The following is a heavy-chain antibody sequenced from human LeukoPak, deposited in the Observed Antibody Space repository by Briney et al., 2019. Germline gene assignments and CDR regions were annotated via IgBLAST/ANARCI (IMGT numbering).Heavy chain of an antibody. Sequence: PSETLSLTCAVYGGSFSGYFWSWIRQTPGRGLEWIGDINHSGSTNYNPSLKSRVTISVDTSKNQFSLKLSSVTAADTAVYYCARAPRYQLRLAEAGDAFDIWGQGTMVTVSS. J-gene: IGHJ3*02. CDR2: INHSGST. CDR3: ARAPRYQLRLAEAGDAFDI. CDR1: GGSFSGYF. D-gene: IGHD2-2*01. V-gene: IGHV4-34*01.